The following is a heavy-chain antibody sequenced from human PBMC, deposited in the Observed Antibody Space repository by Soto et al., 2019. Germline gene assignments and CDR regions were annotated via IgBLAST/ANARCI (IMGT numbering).Heavy chain of an antibody. CDR1: GFTFSSYG. D-gene: IGHD6-19*01. V-gene: IGHV3-30*18. CDR3: SKEVAVAGDFDY. Sequence: PGGSLRLSCVASGFTFSSYGIHWVRQAPGKGLEWVAVISSDGSTSYYADSVKGRFTISRDNSKNALYLQMDSLRPEDTAVYYCSKEVAVAGDFDYWGLGNLVTVSS. CDR2: ISSDGSTS. J-gene: IGHJ4*01.